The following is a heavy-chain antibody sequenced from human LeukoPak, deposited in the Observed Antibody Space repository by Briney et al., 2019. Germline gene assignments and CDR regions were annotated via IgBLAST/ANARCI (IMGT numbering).Heavy chain of an antibody. V-gene: IGHV3-9*01. CDR3: AKGEYSSRD. J-gene: IGHJ4*02. CDR2: ISWNSGSI. D-gene: IGHD6-6*01. CDR1: GFTFDDYA. Sequence: GGSLGLSCAASGFTFDDYAMHWVRQAPGKGLEWVSGISWNSGSIGYADSVKGRFTISRDNAKNSLYLQMNSLRAEDTALYYCAKGEYSSRDWGQGTLVTVSS.